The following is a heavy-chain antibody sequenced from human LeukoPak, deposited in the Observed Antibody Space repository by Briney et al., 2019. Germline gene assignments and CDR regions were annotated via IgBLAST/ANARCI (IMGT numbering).Heavy chain of an antibody. D-gene: IGHD3-10*01. CDR2: IWYDGSNK. CDR3: ARDLRKGSYFDC. Sequence: GGSLRLSCAASGFTFSTQGMHWVRQAPGKGLEWLALIWYDGSNKYYADYVKGRFTISRDNSKNTLYLQMNSLRVEDTAVYYCARDLRKGSYFDCWGQGTLVTVSS. V-gene: IGHV3-33*01. CDR1: GFTFSTQG. J-gene: IGHJ4*02.